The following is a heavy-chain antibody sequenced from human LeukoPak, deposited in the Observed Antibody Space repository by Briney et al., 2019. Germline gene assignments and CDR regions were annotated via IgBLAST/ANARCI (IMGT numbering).Heavy chain of an antibody. J-gene: IGHJ4*02. CDR2: IIPIFGTA. CDR3: AGNVDTAMGLFDY. CDR1: GYTFTGYY. Sequence: GASVKVSCKASGYTFTGYYMHWVRQAPGQGVEWMGGIIPIFGTANYAQKFQGRVTITADESTSTAYMELSSLRSEDTAVYYCAGNVDTAMGLFDYWGQGTLVTVSS. D-gene: IGHD5-18*01. V-gene: IGHV1-69*13.